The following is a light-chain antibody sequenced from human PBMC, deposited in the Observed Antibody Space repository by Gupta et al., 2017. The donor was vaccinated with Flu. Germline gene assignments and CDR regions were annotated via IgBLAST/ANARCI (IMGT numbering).Light chain of an antibody. J-gene: IGKJ1*01. V-gene: IGKV1-12*01. Sequence: PSSVSASLGDRVTSTCRASQGIYTWLAWYQQKPGKAPDLLISAASSLQSGVPSRFRGSGSGTDFTLTINSLQPEDFATYYCQQANSFPHTFGQGTKVELK. CDR1: QGIYTW. CDR2: AAS. CDR3: QQANSFPHT.